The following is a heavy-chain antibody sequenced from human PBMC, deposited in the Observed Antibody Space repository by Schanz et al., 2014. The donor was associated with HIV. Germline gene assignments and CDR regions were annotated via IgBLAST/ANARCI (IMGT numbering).Heavy chain of an antibody. CDR1: GFTFNSYG. CDR3: TRGRFLERGGMDV. CDR2: FWFDGRNK. V-gene: IGHV3-33*01. Sequence: QVQLVESGGGVVQPGRSLRLSCAASGFTFNSYGRHWVPQAPGKGLGWGPVFWFDGRNKYYGDSVKGRFMISRDNSNNTLYLQMNSLRAEDTAVYFCTRGRFLERGGMDVWGQGTAVTVSS. D-gene: IGHD3-3*01. J-gene: IGHJ6*02.